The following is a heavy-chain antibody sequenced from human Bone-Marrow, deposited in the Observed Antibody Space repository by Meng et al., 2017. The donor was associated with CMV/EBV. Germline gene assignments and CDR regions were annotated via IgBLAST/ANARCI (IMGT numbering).Heavy chain of an antibody. Sequence: ASVKVSCKASGYTFTSYYMHWVRQAPGQGLEWMGIINPSGGSTSYAQKFQGRVTMTRDTSTSTVYMELSSLRSDDTAVYYCARVGEGITIFGEEPRDYYYYYGMDVWGQGNTVNVAS. CDR3: ARVGEGITIFGEEPRDYYYYYGMDV. V-gene: IGHV1-46*01. CDR1: GYTFTSYY. D-gene: IGHD3-3*01. CDR2: INPSGGST. J-gene: IGHJ6*02.